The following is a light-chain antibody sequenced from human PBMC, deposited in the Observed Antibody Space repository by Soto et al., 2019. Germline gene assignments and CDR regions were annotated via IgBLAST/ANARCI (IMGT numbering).Light chain of an antibody. CDR3: KQYGSSPIT. CDR1: QSVSSSY. Sequence: EIVLPQSPGTLSLSPGERATFSCRASQSVSSSYIAWYQQKRGQAPRRLIYGASIRATGIPDRFSGSGSGKDFTLTISRMETEDFEVYYCKQYGSSPITCGRGTKVDIK. J-gene: IGKJ4*01. CDR2: GAS. V-gene: IGKV3-20*01.